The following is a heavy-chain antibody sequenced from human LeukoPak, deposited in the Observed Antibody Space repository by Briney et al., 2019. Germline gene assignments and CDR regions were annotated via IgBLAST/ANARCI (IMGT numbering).Heavy chain of an antibody. Sequence: GGSLRLSCAASGFMFSTYAMNWVRQAPGKGLEWVSAVSGGGGTTYYADSVKGRFTISRDNSKNTLYLQMNSLRAEDTAVYYCAKPVVTPYWGQGTLVTVSS. J-gene: IGHJ4*02. CDR3: AKPVVTPY. CDR2: VSGGGGTT. V-gene: IGHV3-23*01. D-gene: IGHD4-23*01. CDR1: GFMFSTYA.